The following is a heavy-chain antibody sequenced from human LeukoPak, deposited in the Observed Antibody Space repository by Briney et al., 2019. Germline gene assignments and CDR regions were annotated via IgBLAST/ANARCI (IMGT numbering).Heavy chain of an antibody. Sequence: GGSLRLSCAASGFTFSNYWMHWVRQAPGKGLVWVSRINSDGSTTSYADSVKGRFTISRDNAKNPLYLQMNRLRAEDTVVYYCARDYCSSTSCFPDVWGKGTTVTVSS. CDR3: ARDYCSSTSCFPDV. D-gene: IGHD2-2*01. V-gene: IGHV3-74*01. CDR2: INSDGSTT. J-gene: IGHJ6*04. CDR1: GFTFSNYW.